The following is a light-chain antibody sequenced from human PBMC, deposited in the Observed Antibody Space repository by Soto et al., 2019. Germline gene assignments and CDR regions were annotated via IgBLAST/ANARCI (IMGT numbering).Light chain of an antibody. Sequence: PGTTATLSYRVSQNFGSGYLAWYQQKRGQAPRFLIYGASSRASGIPSRFSGSGSGTKFALTISSLQPDDFATYYCQQYYSYSPTFGQGTKVDIK. CDR3: QQYYSYSPT. CDR1: QNFGSGY. J-gene: IGKJ1*01. V-gene: IGKV3D-7*01. CDR2: GAS.